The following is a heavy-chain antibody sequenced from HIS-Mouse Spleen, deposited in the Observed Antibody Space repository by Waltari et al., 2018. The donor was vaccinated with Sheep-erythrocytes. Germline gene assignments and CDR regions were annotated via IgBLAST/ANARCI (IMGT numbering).Heavy chain of an antibody. V-gene: IGHV1-2*02. Sequence: QGLEWMGWINPNSGGTNYAQKFQGRVTMTRDTSISTAYMELSRLRSDDTAVYYCARVQPFARRIDCTNGVCFGYWGQGTLVTVSS. J-gene: IGHJ4*02. CDR3: ARVQPFARRIDCTNGVCFGY. CDR2: INPNSGGT. D-gene: IGHD2-8*01.